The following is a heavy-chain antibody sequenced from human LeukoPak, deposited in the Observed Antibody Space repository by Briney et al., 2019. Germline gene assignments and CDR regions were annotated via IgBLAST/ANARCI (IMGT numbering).Heavy chain of an antibody. Sequence: SETLSLTCTVSGGSISSYYWSWIRQLAGKGLEWIGRIHTSGNTNYNPSLKSRVTMSVDTSKNHFSLKLNSVTAADTAVYYCARDSSSSWYPYYYYMDVWGKGTTVTVSS. CDR2: IHTSGNT. CDR3: ARDSSSSWYPYYYYMDV. J-gene: IGHJ6*03. D-gene: IGHD6-13*01. CDR1: GGSISSYY. V-gene: IGHV4-4*07.